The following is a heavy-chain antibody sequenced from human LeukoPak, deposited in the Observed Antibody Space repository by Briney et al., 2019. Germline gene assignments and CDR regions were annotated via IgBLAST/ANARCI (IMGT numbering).Heavy chain of an antibody. CDR1: GFTFSSYS. CDR2: ISSSSSYI. D-gene: IGHD3-10*01. Sequence: GGSLRLSCAASGFTFSSYSMNWARQAPGKGLEWVSSISSSSSYIYYADSVKGRFTISRDNAKNSLYLQMNSLRAEDTAVYYCARDDYGSGSPPNYWGQGTLVTVSS. J-gene: IGHJ4*02. V-gene: IGHV3-21*01. CDR3: ARDDYGSGSPPNY.